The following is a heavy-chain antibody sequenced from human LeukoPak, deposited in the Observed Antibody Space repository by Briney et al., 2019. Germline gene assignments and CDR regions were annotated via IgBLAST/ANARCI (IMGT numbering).Heavy chain of an antibody. CDR1: GGSISSSSYY. Sequence: SETLSLTCTVSGGSISSSSYYWGWIRQPPGKGLEWIGSIYYSGSTYYNPSLKSRVTISVDTSKSQFSLKLTSVTAADTAVYYCARDGYTYGSFDYWGQGTLVTVSS. D-gene: IGHD5-18*01. CDR3: ARDGYTYGSFDY. CDR2: IYYSGST. V-gene: IGHV4-39*01. J-gene: IGHJ4*02.